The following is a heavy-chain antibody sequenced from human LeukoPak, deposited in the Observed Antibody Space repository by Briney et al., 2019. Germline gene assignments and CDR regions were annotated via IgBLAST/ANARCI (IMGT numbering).Heavy chain of an antibody. CDR2: IWYDGTNT. CDR1: GFTFSSYG. Sequence: QPGRSLRLSCAASGFTFSSYGMHWVRQAPGKGLEWVAVIWYDGTNTYYADSVKGRFTISRDNSKNTLYLQMNSLRAEDTAVYSCAKMYYDNSGHFDYWGQGTLVTVSS. CDR3: AKMYYDNSGHFDY. D-gene: IGHD3-22*01. V-gene: IGHV3-33*06. J-gene: IGHJ4*02.